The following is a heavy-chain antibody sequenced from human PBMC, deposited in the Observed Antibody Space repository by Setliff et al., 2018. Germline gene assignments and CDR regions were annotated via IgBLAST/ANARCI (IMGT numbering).Heavy chain of an antibody. Sequence: LSLTCAVYGGSFSGYFWHWIRQPPGKGLEWIGEINRGGTTNYNPSLKSRVTISVDTSKNQFSLRLKSVTAADTAVYYCARGNSRSSVWYVVPHFDYWGQGTLVTVSS. CDR3: ARGNSRSSVWYVVPHFDY. CDR1: GGSFSGYF. J-gene: IGHJ4*02. V-gene: IGHV4-34*01. CDR2: INRGGTT. D-gene: IGHD6-19*01.